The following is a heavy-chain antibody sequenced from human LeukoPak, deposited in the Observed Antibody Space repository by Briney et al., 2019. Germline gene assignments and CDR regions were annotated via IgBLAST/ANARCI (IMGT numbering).Heavy chain of an antibody. CDR2: IYPGDSTI. CDR1: GYSFTYYW. Sequence: GESLKIFCKTSGYSFTYYWIAWVRQMPGKGLEWMGIIYPGDSTITYSPSFQGHVTISADESISTAYLQWSSLKASDTGMYYCARHASVAGMEDLCDPWGQGTLVTVSS. V-gene: IGHV5-51*01. D-gene: IGHD6-19*01. J-gene: IGHJ5*02. CDR3: ARHASVAGMEDLCDP.